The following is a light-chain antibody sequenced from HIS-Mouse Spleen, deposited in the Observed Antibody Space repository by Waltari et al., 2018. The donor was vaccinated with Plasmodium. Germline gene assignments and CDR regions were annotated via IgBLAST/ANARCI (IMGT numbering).Light chain of an antibody. CDR1: PSVSSN. CDR2: GAS. Sequence: EIVMTQSPAPLSLSPGERATLSCRASPSVSSNLAWYQQKPGQAPRLLIYGASTRATGSPARFSGSGSGTEFTLTISSMQSEDFAVYYCQQYNNWPPYTFGQGTKLEIK. J-gene: IGKJ2*01. V-gene: IGKV3-15*01. CDR3: QQYNNWPPYT.